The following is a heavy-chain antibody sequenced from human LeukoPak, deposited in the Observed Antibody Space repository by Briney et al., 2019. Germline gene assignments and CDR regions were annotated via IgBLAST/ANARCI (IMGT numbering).Heavy chain of an antibody. D-gene: IGHD5-18*01. CDR1: GFTFSSYS. CDR2: ISSSSSYI. CDR3: ARDSASDGYGNAFDI. Sequence: NSGGSLRLSCAASGFTFSSYSMNWVRQAPGKGLEWVSSISSSSSYIYYADSVKGRFTISRDNAKNSLYLQMNSLRAEDTAVYYCARDSASDGYGNAFDIWGQGTMVTVSS. V-gene: IGHV3-21*01. J-gene: IGHJ3*02.